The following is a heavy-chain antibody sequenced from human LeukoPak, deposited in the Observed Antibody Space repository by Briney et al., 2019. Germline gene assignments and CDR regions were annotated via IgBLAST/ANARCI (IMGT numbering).Heavy chain of an antibody. J-gene: IGHJ6*02. CDR2: IIPIFGTA. CDR3: ARGGGSGWPYYYYYGMDV. Sequence: ASVKVSCKASGGTFSSYAISWVRQAPGQGLEWMGGIIPIFGTANYAQKFQGRVTITADESTSTAYMELSSLRSEDTAVYYCARGGGSGWPYYYYYGMDVWGQGTTVTVSS. D-gene: IGHD6-19*01. V-gene: IGHV1-69*13. CDR1: GGTFSSYA.